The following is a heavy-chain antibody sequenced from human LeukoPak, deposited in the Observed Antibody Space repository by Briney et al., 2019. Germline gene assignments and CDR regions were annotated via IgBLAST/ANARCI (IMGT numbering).Heavy chain of an antibody. CDR1: GFTFSSYG. D-gene: IGHD3-22*01. J-gene: IGHJ4*02. Sequence: GGSLRPSCAVSGFTFSSYGMHWVRQAPGVGLEWVAVISSDGGGKYYADSVKGRFTISRDNSKNTLYLQMNSLRAEDTAVYYCAKGVRMTYYYDSSGCEFDYWGQGTLVTVSS. CDR3: AKGVRMTYYYDSSGCEFDY. V-gene: IGHV3-30*18. CDR2: ISSDGGGK.